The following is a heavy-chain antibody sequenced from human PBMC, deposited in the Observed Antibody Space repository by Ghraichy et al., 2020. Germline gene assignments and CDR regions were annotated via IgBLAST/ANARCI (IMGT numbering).Heavy chain of an antibody. CDR2: INHSGST. V-gene: IGHV4-34*01. J-gene: IGHJ4*02. Sequence: ESLNISCAVYGGSFSGYYWSWIRQPPGKGLEWIGEINHSGSTNYNPSLKSRVTISVDTSKNQFSLKLSSVTAADTAVYYCARGRGGIRNRIAAAGPFDYWGQGTLVTVSS. CDR3: ARGRGGIRNRIAAAGPFDY. D-gene: IGHD6-13*01. CDR1: GGSFSGYY.